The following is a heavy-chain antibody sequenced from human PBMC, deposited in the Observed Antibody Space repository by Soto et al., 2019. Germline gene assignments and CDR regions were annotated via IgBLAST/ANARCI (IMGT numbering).Heavy chain of an antibody. CDR2: INHSGST. D-gene: IGHD3-22*01. CDR1: GGSFSGYY. J-gene: IGHJ4*02. Sequence: QVQLQQWGAGLLKPSETLSLTCAVYGGSFSGYYWSWIRQPPGKGLEWIGEINHSGSTNYNPSLKSRVTISVDTSKNQFSLKLSSVTAADTAVYYCAEKADSSLHFDYWGQGTQVTVSS. CDR3: AEKADSSLHFDY. V-gene: IGHV4-34*01.